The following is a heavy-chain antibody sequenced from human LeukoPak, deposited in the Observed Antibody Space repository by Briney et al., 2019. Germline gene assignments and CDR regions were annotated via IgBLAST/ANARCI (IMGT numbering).Heavy chain of an antibody. D-gene: IGHD1-26*01. Sequence: GGSLRLSCAASGFTFSSNGIHWVRQAPGKGLEWVAVIRYDGSSKYNADSVKCRFTISRDNSKNTVYLQMSSLRAEDTAVYYCAKDMGGLLAKHYLDYWGQGTLITVSS. V-gene: IGHV3-30*02. CDR3: AKDMGGLLAKHYLDY. J-gene: IGHJ4*02. CDR2: IRYDGSSK. CDR1: GFTFSSNG.